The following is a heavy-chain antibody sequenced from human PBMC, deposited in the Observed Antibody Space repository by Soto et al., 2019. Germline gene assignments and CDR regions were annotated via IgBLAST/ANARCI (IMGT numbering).Heavy chain of an antibody. CDR3: ARYNSYAIDY. CDR2: IHYSGTT. J-gene: IGHJ4*01. V-gene: IGHV4-59*01. CDR1: GTSISSYY. D-gene: IGHD2-8*01. Sequence: SETLSLTCTVSGTSISSYYWSWIRQPPGKGLEWIANIHYSGTTNYNPSLASRVTLSVDTSKNQFSLKMTSVTAADRAMYFCARYNSYAIDYWRRGNLVTASS.